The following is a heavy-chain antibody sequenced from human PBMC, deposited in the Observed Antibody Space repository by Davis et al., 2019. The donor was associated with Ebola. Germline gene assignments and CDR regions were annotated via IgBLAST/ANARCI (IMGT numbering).Heavy chain of an antibody. Sequence: ASVKVSCKASGYTFTSYGITWVRXPPAHALLFFSSINPHNSNTNYAQNVQGRVTMTTDTSTSTAYMEVGSLRSDDTAVYYCARAQFPTTSDHWGQGTLVTVSS. J-gene: IGHJ4*02. CDR1: GYTFTSYG. CDR2: INPHNSNT. D-gene: IGHD1-1*01. CDR3: ARAQFPTTSDH. V-gene: IGHV1-18*04.